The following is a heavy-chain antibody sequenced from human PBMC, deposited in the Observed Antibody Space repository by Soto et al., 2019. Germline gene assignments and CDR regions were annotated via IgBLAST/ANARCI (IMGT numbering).Heavy chain of an antibody. V-gene: IGHV1-69*12. Sequence: QVQLVQSGAEVKKPGSSVKVSCKVSGGTFSNYAIDWVRLAPGHGLEWMGGIVPIFGTTYYTQEFQGRATITADDSTTTAYWEMRSLRSEDTAIYYCARVEAVAGLYNYHGLDVWGQGTAVTVSS. CDR3: ARVEAVAGLYNYHGLDV. J-gene: IGHJ6*02. CDR2: IVPIFGTT. CDR1: GGTFSNYA. D-gene: IGHD6-19*01.